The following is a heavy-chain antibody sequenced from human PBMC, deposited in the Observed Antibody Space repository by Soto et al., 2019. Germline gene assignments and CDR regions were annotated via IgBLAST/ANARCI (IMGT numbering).Heavy chain of an antibody. CDR1: EFMFSNHA. D-gene: IGHD5-12*01. Sequence: QVQLVESGGGVVQPGTSLRLSCAASEFMFSNHAMNWVRQAPGKGLEWLAVISYDGTNKYYADSVKGRFTISRDNSKNTLFLQWTNLMAEDTAIYYCARGAEIVAAPSARGLDGWGQGTTVTVSS. V-gene: IGHV3-30*03. J-gene: IGHJ6*02. CDR2: ISYDGTNK. CDR3: ARGAEIVAAPSARGLDG.